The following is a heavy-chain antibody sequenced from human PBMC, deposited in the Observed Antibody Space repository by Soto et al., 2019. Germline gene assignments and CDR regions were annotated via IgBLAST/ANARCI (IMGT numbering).Heavy chain of an antibody. J-gene: IGHJ3*02. D-gene: IGHD6-13*01. V-gene: IGHV3-53*01. CDR3: ARERIAAGGTHEAFDI. CDR1: GFSVSINY. Sequence: GGSLRLSCAASGFSVSINYMTWVRQAPGEGLEWVSLIYSGGYTYYADSVKGRFTISRDNSKNTLYLQMNSLRAEDTAVYYCARERIAAGGTHEAFDIWGQGTMVTVSS. CDR2: IYSGGYT.